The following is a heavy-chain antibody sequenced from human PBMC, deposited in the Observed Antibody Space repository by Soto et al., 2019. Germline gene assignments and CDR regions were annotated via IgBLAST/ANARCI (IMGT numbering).Heavy chain of an antibody. CDR2: ISYDGSNK. Sequence: GGSLRLSCAASGFTFSGYGMHWVRQAPGKGLEWVAVISYDGSNKYYADSVKGRFTISRDNSKNTLYLQMNSLRAEDTAVYYCARDPDGIIDFDYWGQGTQVTVSS. D-gene: IGHD3-10*01. CDR3: ARDPDGIIDFDY. V-gene: IGHV3-30*03. CDR1: GFTFSGYG. J-gene: IGHJ4*02.